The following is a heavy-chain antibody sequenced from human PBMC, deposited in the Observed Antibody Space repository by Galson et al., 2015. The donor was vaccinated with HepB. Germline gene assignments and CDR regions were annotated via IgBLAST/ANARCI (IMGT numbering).Heavy chain of an antibody. Sequence: SLRLSCAASGFTFSSYAMHWVRQAPGKGLEWVAVISYDGSNKYYADSVKGRFTISRDNSKNTLYLQMNSLRAEDTAVYYCARDLHCSGGSCYDYWGQGTLVPVSS. J-gene: IGHJ4*02. CDR1: GFTFSSYA. CDR2: ISYDGSNK. CDR3: ARDLHCSGGSCYDY. D-gene: IGHD2-15*01. V-gene: IGHV3-30-3*01.